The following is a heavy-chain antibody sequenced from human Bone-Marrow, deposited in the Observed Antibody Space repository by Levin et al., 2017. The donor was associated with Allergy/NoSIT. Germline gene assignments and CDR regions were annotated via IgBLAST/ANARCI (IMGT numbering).Heavy chain of an antibody. D-gene: IGHD3-16*02. CDR3: TTDSFSGY. CDR1: GFTFNNAW. V-gene: IGHV3-15*01. Sequence: AGGSLRLSCAASGFTFNNAWMSWVRQAPGKGLEWVGRIKSTTDGGTTEHAAPVKGRFTISRDDSKNTMYLQMNSLKTDDTAVYYCTTDSFSGYWGQGTLVTVSS. J-gene: IGHJ4*02. CDR2: IKSTTDGGTT.